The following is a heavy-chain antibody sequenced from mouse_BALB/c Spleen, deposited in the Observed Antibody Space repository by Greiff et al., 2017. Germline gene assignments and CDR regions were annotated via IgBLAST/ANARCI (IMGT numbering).Heavy chain of an antibody. CDR1: GFSLTSYG. J-gene: IGHJ4*01. V-gene: IGHV2-9*02. CDR3: ARKHRSHYYAMDY. CDR2: IWAGGST. Sequence: QVQLKESGPGLVAPSQCLSITCNVSGFSLTSYGVHWVRQPPGKGLEWLGVIWAGGSTNYNSALMYRLSISKDNYKSQVFLKMHSLQTDDTAMYYCARKHRSHYYAMDYWGQGTSVTVSS.